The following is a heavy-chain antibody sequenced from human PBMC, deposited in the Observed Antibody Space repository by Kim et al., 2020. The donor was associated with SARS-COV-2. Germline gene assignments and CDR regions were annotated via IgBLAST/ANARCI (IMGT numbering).Heavy chain of an antibody. CDR1: GFTFDDYA. Sequence: GGSLRLSCAASGFTFDDYAMHWVRQAPGKGLEWVSGISWNSGSIGYADSVKGRFTISRDNAKNSLYLQMNSLRAEDTALYYCAKDGQTYSSKLPWFDPWG. CDR2: ISWNSGSI. J-gene: IGHJ5*02. D-gene: IGHD6-13*01. V-gene: IGHV3-9*01. CDR3: AKDGQTYSSKLPWFDP.